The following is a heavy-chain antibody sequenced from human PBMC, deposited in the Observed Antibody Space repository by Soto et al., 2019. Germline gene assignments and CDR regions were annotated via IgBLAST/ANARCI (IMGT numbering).Heavy chain of an antibody. J-gene: IGHJ4*02. CDR2: IYPSNSET. D-gene: IGHD3-16*01. CDR3: ARHYVHDSAFDN. Sequence: GSLKISCKSSGYNFPIYWIAWVRQMPGKGLEWMGTIYPSNSETRYGPSFQGQVTISADKSISTAYLQWSSLKASDTAMYYCARHYVHDSAFDNWGQGTLVTVSS. V-gene: IGHV5-51*01. CDR1: GYNFPIYW.